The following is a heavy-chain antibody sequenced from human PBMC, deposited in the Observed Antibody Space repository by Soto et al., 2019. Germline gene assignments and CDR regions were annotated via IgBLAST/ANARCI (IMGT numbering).Heavy chain of an antibody. V-gene: IGHV4-34*01. Sequence: SETLSLTCAVYGGSFSGYYWSWIRQPPGKGLEWIGEINHSGSTNYNPSLKSRVTISVDTSKNQFSLKLSSVTAADTAVYYCARDLGYCSGVSCYYYYGMDDWGQGTTVTVSS. CDR1: GGSFSGYY. D-gene: IGHD2-15*01. CDR2: INHSGST. J-gene: IGHJ6*02. CDR3: ARDLGYCSGVSCYYYYGMDD.